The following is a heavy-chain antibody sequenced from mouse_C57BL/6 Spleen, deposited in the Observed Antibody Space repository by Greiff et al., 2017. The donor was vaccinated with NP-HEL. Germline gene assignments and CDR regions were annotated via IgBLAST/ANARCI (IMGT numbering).Heavy chain of an antibody. V-gene: IGHV1-18*01. CDR1: GYTFTDYN. CDR3: ARRGDDYDRDYYAMDY. D-gene: IGHD2-4*01. J-gene: IGHJ4*01. Sequence: VQLQQSGPELVKPGASVKIPCKASGYTFTDYNMDWVKQSHGKSLEWIGDINPNNGGTIYNQKFKGKATLTVDKSSSTAYMELRSLTSEDTAVYYCARRGDDYDRDYYAMDYWGQGTSVTVSS. CDR2: INPNNGGT.